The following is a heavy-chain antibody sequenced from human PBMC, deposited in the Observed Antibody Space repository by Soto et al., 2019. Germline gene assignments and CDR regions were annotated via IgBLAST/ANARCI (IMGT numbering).Heavy chain of an antibody. CDR1: GGSIISGDYY. J-gene: IGHJ4*02. CDR3: ARDRGGSSWSSFDY. V-gene: IGHV4-30-4*01. D-gene: IGHD6-13*01. Sequence: SETLSLTCTVSGGSIISGDYYFICIRQPPGNGLEWIGYIYYSGSTYYNPSLKSRVTISVDTSKNQFSLKLSSVTAADTAVYYCARDRGGSSWSSFDYWGQGTLVTVSS. CDR2: IYYSGST.